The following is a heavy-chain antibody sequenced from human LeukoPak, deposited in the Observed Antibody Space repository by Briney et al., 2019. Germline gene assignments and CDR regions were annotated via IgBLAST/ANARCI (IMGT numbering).Heavy chain of an antibody. CDR1: GGSISSYY. D-gene: IGHD3-3*01. J-gene: IGHJ5*02. CDR2: IYTSGST. V-gene: IGHV4-4*07. CDR3: ARDHYDFWSGPKGSWFDH. Sequence: SETLSLTCTVSGGSISSYYWSWIRQPAGKGLEWIGRIYTSGSTNYNPSLKSRVTMSVDTSKNQFSLKLSSVTAADTAVYYCARDHYDFWSGPKGSWFDHWGQGTLVTVSS.